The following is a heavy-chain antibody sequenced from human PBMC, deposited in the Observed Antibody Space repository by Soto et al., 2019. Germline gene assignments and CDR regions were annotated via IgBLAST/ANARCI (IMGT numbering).Heavy chain of an antibody. CDR3: AKQYYDFWSGYWYYYYMDV. Sequence: PGGSLRLSCAASGFTFSSYAMSWVRQAPGKGLEWVSAISGSGGSTYYADSVKGRFTISRDNSKNTLYLQMNSLRAEDTAVYYSAKQYYDFWSGYWYYYYMDVWGKGTTVTVSS. V-gene: IGHV3-23*01. CDR1: GFTFSSYA. CDR2: ISGSGGST. D-gene: IGHD3-3*01. J-gene: IGHJ6*03.